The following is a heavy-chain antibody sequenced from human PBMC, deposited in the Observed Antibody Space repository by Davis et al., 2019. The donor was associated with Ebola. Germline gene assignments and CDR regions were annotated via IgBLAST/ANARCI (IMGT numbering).Heavy chain of an antibody. Sequence: SETLSLTCAVYGGSFSGYYWSWIRQPPGKGLEWIGEINHSGSPHYNPSLKSRVTISVDTSKNQFSLKLSSVTAADTAVYYCASPPGYYGMDVWGQGTTVTVSS. CDR3: ASPPGYYGMDV. J-gene: IGHJ6*02. V-gene: IGHV4-34*01. CDR2: INHSGSP. CDR1: GGSFSGYY.